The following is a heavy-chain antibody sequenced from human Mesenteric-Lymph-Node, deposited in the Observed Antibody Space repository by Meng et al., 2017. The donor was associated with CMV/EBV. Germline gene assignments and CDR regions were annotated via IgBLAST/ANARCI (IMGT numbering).Heavy chain of an antibody. CDR3: ASSRRYYDILTGYKYFYYGMDV. Sequence: GGSLRLSCKGSGYSFTSYWIVWVRQMPGKGLEWMGIIYPGDSDTRYSPSFQGQVTISADKSINTAYLQWSSLKASDTAIYYCASSRRYYDILTGYKYFYYGMDVWGQGTTVTVSS. CDR1: GYSFTSYW. CDR2: IYPGDSDT. D-gene: IGHD3-9*01. V-gene: IGHV5-51*01. J-gene: IGHJ6*02.